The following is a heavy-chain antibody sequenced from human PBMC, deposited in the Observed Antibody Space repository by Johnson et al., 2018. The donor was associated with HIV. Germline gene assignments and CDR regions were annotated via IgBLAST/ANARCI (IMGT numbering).Heavy chain of an antibody. CDR1: GFIFSDYY. Sequence: QVQLVESGGGLVKPGGSLRISCAASGFIFSDYYMNWIRQAPGKGLEWVAVISYDGSNKYYAASVKGRFPISKYNSKDTLYLQMNSLRAEDTAVYYCAKSPRRYDSSGPHAFDIWGQGTMVTVSS. J-gene: IGHJ3*02. CDR2: ISYDGSNK. CDR3: AKSPRRYDSSGPHAFDI. V-gene: IGHV3-30*18. D-gene: IGHD3-22*01.